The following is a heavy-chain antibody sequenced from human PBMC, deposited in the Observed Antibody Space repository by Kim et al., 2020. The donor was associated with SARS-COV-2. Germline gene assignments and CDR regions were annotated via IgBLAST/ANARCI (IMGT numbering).Heavy chain of an antibody. CDR3: ARHHQWVPYGDYVAWDS. Sequence: ETLSLTCTVSGGSISSSSYYWGWIRQPPGKGLEWIGSIYYSGSTYYNPSLKSRVTISVDTSKNQFSLKLSSVTAADTAVYYCARHHQWVPYGDYVAWDSWGEETLVSVSS. V-gene: IGHV4-39*01. CDR2: IYYSGST. CDR1: GGSISSSSYY. D-gene: IGHD4-17*01. J-gene: IGHJ4*02.